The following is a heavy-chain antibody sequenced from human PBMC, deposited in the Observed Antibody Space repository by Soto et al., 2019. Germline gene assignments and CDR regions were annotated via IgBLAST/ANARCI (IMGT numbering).Heavy chain of an antibody. CDR1: GFSFSDYY. V-gene: IGHV3-11*01. D-gene: IGHD3-22*01. CDR2: ITSSGDAI. Sequence: PWGSPRLSCASSGFSFSDYYMTWIRQAPGKGLEWVSYITSSGDAIYYADSVKGRFTISRHNAKNSLYLQMNSLRAEDTAVYYCARDLGYYDSSGYFDSWGQGMLVTVSS. CDR3: ARDLGYYDSSGYFDS. J-gene: IGHJ4*02.